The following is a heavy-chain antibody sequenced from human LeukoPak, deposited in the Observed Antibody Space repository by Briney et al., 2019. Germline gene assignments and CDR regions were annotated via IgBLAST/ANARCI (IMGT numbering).Heavy chain of an antibody. D-gene: IGHD1-26*01. V-gene: IGHV3-23*01. CDR2: ISAGADLT. CDR1: TFPFSSHG. Sequence: GGSMRLSCAASTFPFSSHGMSWVRQAPGKGPEWVSYISAGADLTYYADSVKGRFTISRDNSKNTLYLQMNSLRAEDTAMYYCAKIGLIGNWYFDLWGRGTLVTVSS. CDR3: AKIGLIGNWYFDL. J-gene: IGHJ2*01.